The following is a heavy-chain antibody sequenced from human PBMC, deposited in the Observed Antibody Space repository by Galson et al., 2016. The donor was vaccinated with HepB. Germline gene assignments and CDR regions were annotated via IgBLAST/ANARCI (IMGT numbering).Heavy chain of an antibody. CDR1: GFSFSNYW. V-gene: IGHV3-74*01. CDR3: ARGYCSSTSCDYYYAMDV. D-gene: IGHD2-2*01. CDR2: INNGGSLI. J-gene: IGHJ6*02. Sequence: SLRLSCAASGFSFSNYWMYWVRQAPEKGLVWVSRINNGGSLINYAASVKGRFTISRDNAKNTLSLQMNSLRAEDTAVYYCARGYCSSTSCDYYYAMDVWGRGTTVTVSS.